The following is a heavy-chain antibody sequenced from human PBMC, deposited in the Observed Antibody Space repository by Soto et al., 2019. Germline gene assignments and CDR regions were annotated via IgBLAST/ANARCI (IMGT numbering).Heavy chain of an antibody. D-gene: IGHD3-22*01. Sequence: GGSLRLSCAASGFTFSSYGMHWVRQAPGKGLEWVAVIWYDGSNKYYADSVKGRFTISRDNSKNTLYLQMNSLRAEDTAVYYCARDPAPFHYDSSGYYPGYWGQGTLVTAPQ. V-gene: IGHV3-33*01. CDR3: ARDPAPFHYDSSGYYPGY. J-gene: IGHJ4*02. CDR2: IWYDGSNK. CDR1: GFTFSSYG.